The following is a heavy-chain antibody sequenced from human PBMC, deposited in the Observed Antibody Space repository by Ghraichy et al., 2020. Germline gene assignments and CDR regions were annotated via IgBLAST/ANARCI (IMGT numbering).Heavy chain of an antibody. CDR2: ISAYNGNT. Sequence: ASVKVSCKASGYTFTSYGISWVRQAPGQGLEWMGWISAYNGNTNYAQKLQGRVTMTTDTSTSTAYMELRSLRSDDTAVYYCARVFRILGVVVKGRDWFDPWGQGTLVTVSS. V-gene: IGHV1-18*04. D-gene: IGHD3-3*01. CDR3: ARVFRILGVVVKGRDWFDP. CDR1: GYTFTSYG. J-gene: IGHJ5*02.